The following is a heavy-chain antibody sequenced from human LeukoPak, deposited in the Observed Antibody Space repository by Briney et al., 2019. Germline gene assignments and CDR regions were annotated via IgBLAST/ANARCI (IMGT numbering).Heavy chain of an antibody. Sequence: PGRSLRLSCAASGFTFSSYAMHWVRQAPGKGLEWVAVISYDGSNEYYADSVKGRFTISRDNSKNTLSLQMNTLRPEDTAVYYCARPIDNGSGSYYFDYWGQGTLVTVSS. V-gene: IGHV3-30-3*01. J-gene: IGHJ4*02. CDR3: ARPIDNGSGSYYFDY. CDR1: GFTFSSYA. CDR2: ISYDGSNE. D-gene: IGHD3-10*01.